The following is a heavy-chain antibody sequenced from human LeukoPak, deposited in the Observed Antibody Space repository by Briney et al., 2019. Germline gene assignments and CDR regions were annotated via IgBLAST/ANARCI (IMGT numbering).Heavy chain of an antibody. D-gene: IGHD4-17*01. CDR2: IWYDGSNK. CDR3: ARDRYGDYGMDV. Sequence: GRSLRLSCAASGFTFSSYGMHWVRQAPGKGPEWVAVIWYDGSNKYYADSVKGRFTISRDNSKNTLYLQMNSLRAEDTAVYYCARDRYGDYGMDVWGQGTTVTVSS. CDR1: GFTFSSYG. J-gene: IGHJ6*02. V-gene: IGHV3-33*01.